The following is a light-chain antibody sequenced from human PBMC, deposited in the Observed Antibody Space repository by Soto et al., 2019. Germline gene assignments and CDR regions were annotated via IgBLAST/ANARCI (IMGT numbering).Light chain of an antibody. V-gene: IGKV1D-12*01. J-gene: IGKJ3*01. CDR2: GAS. CDR3: QQANGSPFT. Sequence: DIQMTQSPSSVSASVGDRVTITCRASHGIGSWLAWYQQKPGTAPKLLISGASSLQSGVPSRFSGSGSGTDFTLTISSLQPEDFATYYCQQANGSPFTFGPGTKVDIK. CDR1: HGIGSW.